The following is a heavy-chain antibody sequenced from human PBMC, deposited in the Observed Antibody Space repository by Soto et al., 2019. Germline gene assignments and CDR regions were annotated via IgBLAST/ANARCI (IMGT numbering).Heavy chain of an antibody. J-gene: IGHJ3*02. CDR3: AKDWRESLPGDAFDI. V-gene: IGHV3-30*02. Sequence: DSVKGRFTISRENSKNTLYLQMNSLRAEDAAVYYCAKDWRESLPGDAFDIWGQGTMVTVSS. D-gene: IGHD3-10*01.